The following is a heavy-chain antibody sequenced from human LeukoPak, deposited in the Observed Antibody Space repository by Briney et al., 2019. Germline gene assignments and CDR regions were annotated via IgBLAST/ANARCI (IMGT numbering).Heavy chain of an antibody. CDR2: INHSGST. J-gene: IGHJ6*02. CDR1: GGSFSGYY. V-gene: IGHV4-34*01. Sequence: SETLSLTCAVYGGSFSGYYWSWIRQPPGKGLEWIGEINHSGSTNYNPSLKSRVTISVDTSKNQFSLKLSSVTAADTAVYYCARGLATVTTQRTYYYYYGMDVWGQGTTVTVSS. D-gene: IGHD4-17*01. CDR3: ARGLATVTTQRTYYYYYGMDV.